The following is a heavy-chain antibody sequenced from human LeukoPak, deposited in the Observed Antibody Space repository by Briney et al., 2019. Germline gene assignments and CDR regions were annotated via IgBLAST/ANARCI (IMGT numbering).Heavy chain of an antibody. D-gene: IGHD3-3*01. CDR1: GYTFTGYY. Sequence: GASVKVSCKASGYTFTGYYMHWVRQAPGQGLEWMGRINPNSGGTNYAQKFQGRVTMTRDTSISTAYMELRSLRSDDTAVYYCARVSDYYDFWSGYYLHNWFDPWGQGTLVTVSS. J-gene: IGHJ5*02. CDR3: ARVSDYYDFWSGYYLHNWFDP. V-gene: IGHV1-2*06. CDR2: INPNSGGT.